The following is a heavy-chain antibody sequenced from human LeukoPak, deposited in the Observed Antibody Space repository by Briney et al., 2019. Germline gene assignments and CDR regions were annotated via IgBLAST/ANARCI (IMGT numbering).Heavy chain of an antibody. Sequence: GASVKVSCKASGYAFIDYAINWVRQAPGQGLEWMGWINTNTGNPTYAQGFTGRFVFSLDTSVSTTYLQISSLKAEDTAVYYCARDPGDDFVVPVDPWGQGTLVTVSS. D-gene: IGHD2-2*01. CDR3: ARDPGDDFVVPVDP. J-gene: IGHJ5*02. CDR1: GYAFIDYA. V-gene: IGHV7-4-1*02. CDR2: INTNTGNP.